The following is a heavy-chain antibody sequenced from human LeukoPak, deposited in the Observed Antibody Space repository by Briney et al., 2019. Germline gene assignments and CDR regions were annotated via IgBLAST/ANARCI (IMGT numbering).Heavy chain of an antibody. CDR2: ISGSGGPT. V-gene: IGHV3-23*01. CDR3: AKRSLLAAREYYFDY. Sequence: GGSLRLSCAASGFTFSSYGMSWVRQAPGKGLEWVSVISGSGGPTYYADSVKGRFTISRDNSKNTLYLQMNSLRAEDTAVYYCAKRSLLAAREYYFDYWGQGTLVTVSS. CDR1: GFTFSSYG. D-gene: IGHD2-15*01. J-gene: IGHJ4*02.